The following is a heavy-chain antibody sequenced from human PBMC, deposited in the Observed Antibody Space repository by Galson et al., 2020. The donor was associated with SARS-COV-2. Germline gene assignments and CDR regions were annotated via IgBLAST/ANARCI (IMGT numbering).Heavy chain of an antibody. CDR1: GYTFTDYY. J-gene: IGHJ4*02. V-gene: IGHV1-2*06. Sequence: ASVKVPCKTSGYTFTDYYMHWVRQAPGQGLEWMGLINAKPGDTNYPQKFLGRVTMTRDTSISTVYMEFSGVRSYETAVYYCAVLGSSDYWGQGTLVTVSS. CDR3: AVLGSSDY. CDR2: INAKPGDT. D-gene: IGHD2-8*01.